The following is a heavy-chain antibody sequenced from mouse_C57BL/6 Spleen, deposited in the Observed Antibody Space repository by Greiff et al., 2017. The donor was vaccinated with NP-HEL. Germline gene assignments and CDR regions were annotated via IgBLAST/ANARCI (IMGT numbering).Heavy chain of an antibody. CDR1: GYTFTNYW. CDR2: IYPGGGYT. J-gene: IGHJ4*01. V-gene: IGHV1-63*01. D-gene: IGHD2-3*01. CDR3: ARREGDGYYGAMDY. Sequence: QVQLQQSGAELVRPGTSVKMSCKASGYTFTNYWIGWAKQRPGHGLEWIGDIYPGGGYTNYNEKFKGKATLTADKSSSTAYMQFSSLTSEDSAIYYCARREGDGYYGAMDYWGQGTSVTVSS.